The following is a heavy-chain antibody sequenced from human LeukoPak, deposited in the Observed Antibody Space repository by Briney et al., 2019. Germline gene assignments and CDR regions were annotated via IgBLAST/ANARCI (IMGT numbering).Heavy chain of an antibody. J-gene: IGHJ4*02. Sequence: ASVKVPCKASGGTFSSYAIGWVRQAPGQGLEWMGRIIPILGIANYAQKFQGRVTITADKSTSTAYMELSSLRSEDTAVYYCAGQGAHCSSTSCPPGYWGQGTLVTVSS. CDR3: AGQGAHCSSTSCPPGY. CDR1: GGTFSSYA. V-gene: IGHV1-69*04. CDR2: IIPILGIA. D-gene: IGHD2-2*01.